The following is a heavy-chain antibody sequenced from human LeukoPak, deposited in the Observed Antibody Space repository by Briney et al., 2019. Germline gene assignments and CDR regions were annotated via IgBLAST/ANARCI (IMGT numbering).Heavy chain of an antibody. CDR2: ISGSGDST. J-gene: IGHJ4*02. CDR1: GFTFSSYA. D-gene: IGHD3-3*01. CDR3: TLLYYVMSY. V-gene: IGHV3-23*01. Sequence: GGSLRLSCAASGFTFSSYAMSWVRQAPGKGLEWVSAISGSGDSTYYGDSVKGWFTISRDNSKNTLYLQMNGLRVEDTALYYYTLLYYVMSYWGQGTLVTVSS.